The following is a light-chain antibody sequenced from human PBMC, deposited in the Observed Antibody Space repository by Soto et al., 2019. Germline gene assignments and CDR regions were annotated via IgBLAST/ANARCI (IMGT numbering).Light chain of an antibody. Sequence: DTQLTQSPSSLSASIGDRVTIICRASQSISGYLNWYQQKPGKAPKPLIYAASSLQSGVPSRFSGSESGTDFTLTITSLQPEDFATYYCQQGYSNPITFGQGTRLEIK. V-gene: IGKV1-39*01. CDR1: QSISGY. J-gene: IGKJ5*01. CDR3: QQGYSNPIT. CDR2: AAS.